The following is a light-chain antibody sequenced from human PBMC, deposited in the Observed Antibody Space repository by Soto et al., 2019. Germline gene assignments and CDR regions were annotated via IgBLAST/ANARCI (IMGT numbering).Light chain of an antibody. CDR3: QQYNSFPLT. CDR2: EAA. V-gene: IGKV1-5*01. Sequence: DIPMTQSPSTLSASVGDTVTISCRASQNIYKWLAWYQQKPQKAPKVLIFEAAGLESGVSSRFRGSGSGTEFTLTISSLQPDDLATYYCQQYNSFPLTFGGGTKVEL. CDR1: QNIYKW. J-gene: IGKJ4*01.